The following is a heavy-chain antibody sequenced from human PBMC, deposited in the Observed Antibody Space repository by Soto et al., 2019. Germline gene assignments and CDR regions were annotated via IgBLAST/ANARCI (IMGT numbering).Heavy chain of an antibody. Sequence: ASVKVSCKASGYTFTSYYMHWVRQAPGQGLEWMGIINPSGGSTSYAQKFQGRVTMTRDTSTSTVYMELSSLRSEDTAVYYCARESARMTPVAISFDPWGQGTLVTASS. CDR1: GYTFTSYY. CDR2: INPSGGST. CDR3: ARESARMTPVAISFDP. D-gene: IGHD4-17*01. J-gene: IGHJ5*02. V-gene: IGHV1-46*01.